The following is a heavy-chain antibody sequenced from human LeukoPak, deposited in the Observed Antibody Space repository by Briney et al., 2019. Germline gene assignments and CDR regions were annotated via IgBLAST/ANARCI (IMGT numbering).Heavy chain of an antibody. CDR1: GGSISGYY. CDR2: INHSGST. D-gene: IGHD5-24*01. Sequence: PSETLSLTCTVSGGSISGYYWTWIRQPPGKGLEWIGEINHSGSTNYNPSLKSRVTISVDTSKNQFSLKLSSVTAADTAVYYCARDHGRWLQLRFPYYFDYWGQGTLVTVSS. V-gene: IGHV4-34*01. J-gene: IGHJ4*02. CDR3: ARDHGRWLQLRFPYYFDY.